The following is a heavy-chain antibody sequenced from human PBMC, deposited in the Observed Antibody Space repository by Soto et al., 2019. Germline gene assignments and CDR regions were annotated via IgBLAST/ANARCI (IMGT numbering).Heavy chain of an antibody. V-gene: IGHV4-4*02. D-gene: IGHD6-19*01. CDR1: GGSISSSNW. CDR2: IYHSGST. CDR3: ASSSGYSSGWWYYFDY. J-gene: IGHJ4*02. Sequence: SETLSLTCAVSGGSISSSNWWSWVRQPPGKGPEWIGEIYHSGSTNYNPSLKSRVTISVDKSKNQFSLKLSSVTAADTAVYYCASSSGYSSGWWYYFDYWGQGTLVTVSS.